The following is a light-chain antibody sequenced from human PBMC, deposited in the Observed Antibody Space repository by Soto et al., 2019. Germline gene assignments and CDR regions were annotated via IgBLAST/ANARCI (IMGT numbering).Light chain of an antibody. J-gene: IGKJ1*01. V-gene: IGKV3-15*01. CDR3: QQYNNWPPWT. Sequence: IVMTQSPATLSVSPGERATLSCRASQSVSSNLAWYQQKPGQAPRLLIYGASTRATGIPARFSGSGSWTELTLTISNLHSEYFAVYYCQQYNNWPPWTFGQGTNVDIK. CDR1: QSVSSN. CDR2: GAS.